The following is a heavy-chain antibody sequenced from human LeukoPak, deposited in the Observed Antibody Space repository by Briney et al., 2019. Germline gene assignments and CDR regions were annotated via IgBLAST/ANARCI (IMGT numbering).Heavy chain of an antibody. D-gene: IGHD3-3*01. CDR3: AKDSYYDFWSGYYMDV. CDR2: ISWNSGSI. Sequence: GGSLRLSCAASGFTFDDYAMHCVRQAPGKGLEWVSGISWNSGSIGYADSVKGRFTISGDNAKNSLYLQMNSLRAEDTALYYCAKDSYYDFWSGYYMDVWGKGTTVTVSS. CDR1: GFTFDDYA. V-gene: IGHV3-9*01. J-gene: IGHJ6*03.